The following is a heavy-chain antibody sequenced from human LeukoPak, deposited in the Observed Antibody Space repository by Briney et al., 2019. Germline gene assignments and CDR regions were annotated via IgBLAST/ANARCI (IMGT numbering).Heavy chain of an antibody. CDR3: ARNFDY. CDR1: GGSIGSSNW. CDR2: IYHSGST. J-gene: IGHJ4*02. Sequence: PSETLSLTCTVSGGSIGSSNWWSWVRQPPGKGLEWIGEIYHSGSTNYIPSLKSRVTISVDKSKNQFSLKLNSMTAADTAVYYCARNFDYWGQGALVTVSS. V-gene: IGHV4-4*02.